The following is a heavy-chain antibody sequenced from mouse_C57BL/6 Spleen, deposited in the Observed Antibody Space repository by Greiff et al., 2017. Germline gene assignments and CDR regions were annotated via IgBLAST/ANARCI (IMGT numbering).Heavy chain of an antibody. D-gene: IGHD2-3*01. CDR3: ARDGGGYFFFAY. CDR2: ISYDGSN. CDR1: GYSITSGYY. J-gene: IGHJ3*01. V-gene: IGHV3-6*01. Sequence: VQLKESGPGLVKPSQSLSLTCSVTGYSITSGYYWNWIRQFPGNKLEWMGYISYDGSNNYNPSLKNRISITRDTSKNQFFLKLNSVTTEDTATYYCARDGGGYFFFAYWGQGTLVTVSA.